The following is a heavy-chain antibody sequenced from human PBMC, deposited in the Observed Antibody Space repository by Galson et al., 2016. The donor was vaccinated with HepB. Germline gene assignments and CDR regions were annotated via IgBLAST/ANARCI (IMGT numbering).Heavy chain of an antibody. CDR1: GYSFTSYW. CDR2: IDPSGSHT. J-gene: IGHJ4*02. D-gene: IGHD2-15*01. CDR3: ARHCSGGSCYHPDY. V-gene: IGHV5-10-1*01. Sequence: QSGAEVKKPGESLRISCTTSGYSFTSYWISCVRQMPGNGLEWMGRIDPSGSHTKYSPSYRGHVTISVHKSHSTAYLEFTSLKSSDNAMYYCARHCSGGSCYHPDYWGQGTLVTVSS.